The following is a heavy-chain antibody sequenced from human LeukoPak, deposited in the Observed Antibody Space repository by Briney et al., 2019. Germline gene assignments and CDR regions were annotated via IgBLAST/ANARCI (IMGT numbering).Heavy chain of an antibody. CDR2: ISSGSSYI. CDR1: GFTFSTYT. J-gene: IGHJ4*02. Sequence: GGSLRLSCAGSGFTFSTYTMNWVRQAPGKGLEWVSSISSGSSYIYYADSMKGRFTISRDNAKNSLYLQMSSLRAEDTAVYYCARDRGRIAVAGPLDYWGQGTLVTVSS. CDR3: ARDRGRIAVAGPLDY. V-gene: IGHV3-21*01. D-gene: IGHD6-19*01.